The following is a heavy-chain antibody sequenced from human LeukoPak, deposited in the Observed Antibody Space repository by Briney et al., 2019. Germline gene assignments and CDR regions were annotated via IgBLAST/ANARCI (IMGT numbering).Heavy chain of an antibody. CDR1: GYTFTGYY. D-gene: IGHD3-3*01. CDR2: INPNSGGT. J-gene: IGHJ5*02. Sequence: GASVKVSCKASGYTFTGYYMHWVRQAPGQGLEWMGRINPNSGGTNYAQKFQGRVTMTRDTSISTAYMELSRLRSDDTAVYYCARTPATIFGVVLTLNWFDPWGQGTLVTVSS. CDR3: ARTPATIFGVVLTLNWFDP. V-gene: IGHV1-2*06.